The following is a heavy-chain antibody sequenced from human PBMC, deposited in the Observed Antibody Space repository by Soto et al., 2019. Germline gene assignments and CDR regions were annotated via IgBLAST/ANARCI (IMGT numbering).Heavy chain of an antibody. CDR1: GGSISSYY. CDR2: IYYSGST. Sequence: SETLSLTCTVSGGSISSYYWTWIRQPPGKGLEWIGYIYYSGSTYYNPSLKSRVTISVDTSKDQFSLKLRSVTAADTAVYYCARVRGSGNYAAYYFDSWGQGXLVTVYS. CDR3: ARVRGSGNYAAYYFDS. D-gene: IGHD3-10*01. J-gene: IGHJ4*01. V-gene: IGHV4-59*12.